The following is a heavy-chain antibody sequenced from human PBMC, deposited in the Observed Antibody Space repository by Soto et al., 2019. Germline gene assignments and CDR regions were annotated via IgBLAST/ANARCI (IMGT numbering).Heavy chain of an antibody. Sequence: QVQLQESGPGLVKPSETLSLTCTVSGVSVSSGSFYWAWIRQPPGKGLDWIGFGSYSGTTNYKPTLKSRVTLSVDTSRSQISLKVSSLAAADTAVYYCASGATVTHYDYWGQGTLVTVSS. CDR1: GVSVSSGSFY. V-gene: IGHV4-61*01. CDR2: GSYSGTT. J-gene: IGHJ4*02. D-gene: IGHD4-17*01. CDR3: ASGATVTHYDY.